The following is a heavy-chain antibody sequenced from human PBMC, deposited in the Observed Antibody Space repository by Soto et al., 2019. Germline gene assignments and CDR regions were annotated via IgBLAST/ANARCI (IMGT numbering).Heavy chain of an antibody. V-gene: IGHV3-23*01. J-gene: IGHJ4*02. CDR3: AKDTGIAAPYYFDY. CDR1: GFTFSNCA. CDR2: IGGSGGTT. D-gene: IGHD6-6*01. Sequence: SLRLSCAFSGFTFSNCAMSWVRQAPGKGLEWVSAIGGSGGTTYYADSVKGRFTISRDNSKNTLYLLMNSLRAEDTAVYYCAKDTGIAAPYYFDYWGQGTLVTVSS.